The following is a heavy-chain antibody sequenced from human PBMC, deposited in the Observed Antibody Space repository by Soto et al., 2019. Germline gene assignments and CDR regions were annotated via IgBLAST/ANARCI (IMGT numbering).Heavy chain of an antibody. Sequence: QVQLQESGPGLVKPSETLSLTCTVSGGSISGYSWSWIRQPPGKGLEWIGDIFYSGSTNYNPSLKSRVTISTGTSKNEISLKLSSVTAADTAVYYCARVREQWLVRYYFDYWGQGILVTVSS. D-gene: IGHD6-19*01. V-gene: IGHV4-59*01. CDR1: GGSISGYS. CDR2: IFYSGST. J-gene: IGHJ4*02. CDR3: ARVREQWLVRYYFDY.